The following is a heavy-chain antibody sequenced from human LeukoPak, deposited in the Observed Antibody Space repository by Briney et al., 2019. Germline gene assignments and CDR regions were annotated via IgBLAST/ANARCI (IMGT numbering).Heavy chain of an antibody. D-gene: IGHD2-8*01. CDR3: ARGRRLQCTNGVCYRGYYYMDV. V-gene: IGHV4-39*07. Sequence: SETLSLTCTVSGGSISSSSYYWGWIRQPPGKGLEWIGSIYYSGSTYYNPSLKSRVTISVDTSKNQFSLKLSSVTAAGTAVCYCARGRRLQCTNGVCYRGYYYMDVWGKGTTVTVSS. CDR2: IYYSGST. J-gene: IGHJ6*03. CDR1: GGSISSSSYY.